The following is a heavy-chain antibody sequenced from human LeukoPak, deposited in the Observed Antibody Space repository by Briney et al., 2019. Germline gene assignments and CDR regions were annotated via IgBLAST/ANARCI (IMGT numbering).Heavy chain of an antibody. D-gene: IGHD6-13*01. CDR1: GYTFTGYY. Sequence: ASVKVSCKASGYTFTGYYMHWVRQAPGQGLEWMGWINPNSGGANYAQKFQGRVTMTRDTSISTAYMELSRLRSDDTAVYYCARASWQQPAPHYWGQGTLVTVSS. J-gene: IGHJ4*02. CDR2: INPNSGGA. CDR3: ARASWQQPAPHY. V-gene: IGHV1-2*02.